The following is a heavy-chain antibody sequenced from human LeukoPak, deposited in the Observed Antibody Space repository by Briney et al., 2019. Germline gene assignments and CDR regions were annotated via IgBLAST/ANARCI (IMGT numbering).Heavy chain of an antibody. V-gene: IGHV3-23*01. Sequence: PGGSLRLSCAASGFTFSSYAMSWVRQAPGKGLEWVSAISGSGGSTYYADSVKGRFTISRDNSKNTLYLQMGSLRAEDMAVYYCARAYCSSTSCYLGDLTYYGMDVWGQGTTVTVSS. CDR1: GFTFSSYA. CDR2: ISGSGGST. D-gene: IGHD2-2*01. J-gene: IGHJ6*02. CDR3: ARAYCSSTSCYLGDLTYYGMDV.